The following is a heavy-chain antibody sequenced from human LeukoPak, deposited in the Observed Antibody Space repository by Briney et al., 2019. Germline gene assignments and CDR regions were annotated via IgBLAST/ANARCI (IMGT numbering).Heavy chain of an antibody. CDR1: GFTVSSNY. Sequence: GGSLRLSCAASGFTVSSNYMSWVRQAPGKGLEWVSVIYSGGSTYYADSVKGRFTISRDNSKNTLYLQMNSLRAEDTAVYYCARVVWVNYGYDYWGQGTLVTVSS. CDR3: ARVVWVNYGYDY. V-gene: IGHV3-53*01. CDR2: IYSGGST. J-gene: IGHJ4*02. D-gene: IGHD3-10*01.